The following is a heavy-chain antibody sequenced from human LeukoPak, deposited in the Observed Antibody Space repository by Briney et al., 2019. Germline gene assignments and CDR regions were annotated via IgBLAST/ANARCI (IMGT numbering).Heavy chain of an antibody. D-gene: IGHD3-22*01. J-gene: IGHJ4*02. CDR2: ISGSGGTI. V-gene: IGHV3-48*04. CDR3: ARDRADDDSSGYIYRDFAY. Sequence: GGSLRLSCVASGFTFSSHWMHWVRQTPGKGLECVSYISGSGGTIYCADSVKGRFTISRDSAKNLLYLQMNNLRAEDTAEYYCARDRADDDSSGYIYRDFAYWGQGNLVTVSP. CDR1: GFTFSSHW.